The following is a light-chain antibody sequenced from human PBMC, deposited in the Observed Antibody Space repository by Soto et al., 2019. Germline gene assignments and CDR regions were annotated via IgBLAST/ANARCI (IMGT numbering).Light chain of an antibody. CDR3: QKHDTAPLT. J-gene: IGKJ4*01. CDR2: TSS. Sequence: DIQMTQSPSSLSASVGDRVTITCRASQSISSYLHWYQQKPGKVPKLLIYTSSTLQSGVPSRFSGSGSGTVFTLTISSLQPEDVATYYCQKHDTAPLTFGGGTKVDI. CDR1: QSISSY. V-gene: IGKV1-27*01.